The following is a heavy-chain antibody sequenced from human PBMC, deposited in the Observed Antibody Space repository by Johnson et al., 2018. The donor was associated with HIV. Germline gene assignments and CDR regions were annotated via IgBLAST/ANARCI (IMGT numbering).Heavy chain of an antibody. CDR3: AKDMSSSWYRGAFDI. CDR2: ISWNSGSI. Sequence: EVLLLESGGGLVQPGRSLRLSCAASGFTFDDYAMHWVRQAPGKGLEWVSGISWNSGSIGYADSVKGRFTISRDNAKNSLYLQMNSLRAEDTALYYCAKDMSSSWYRGAFDIWGQGTMVTVAS. D-gene: IGHD6-13*01. V-gene: IGHV3-9*01. J-gene: IGHJ3*02. CDR1: GFTFDDYA.